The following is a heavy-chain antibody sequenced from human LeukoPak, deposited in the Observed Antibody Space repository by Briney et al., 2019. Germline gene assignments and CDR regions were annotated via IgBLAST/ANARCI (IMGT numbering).Heavy chain of an antibody. CDR2: ISYDGSNK. J-gene: IGHJ4*02. CDR3: AKDLGGSYDDGVDY. V-gene: IGHV3-30*18. CDR1: GFTFSSYG. D-gene: IGHD1-26*01. Sequence: GRSQRLSCAASGFTFSSYGMHWVRQAPGKGLEWVAVISYDGSNKYYADSVKGRFTISRDNSKNTLYLQMNSLRAEDTAVHYCAKDLGGSYDDGVDYWGQGTLVTVSS.